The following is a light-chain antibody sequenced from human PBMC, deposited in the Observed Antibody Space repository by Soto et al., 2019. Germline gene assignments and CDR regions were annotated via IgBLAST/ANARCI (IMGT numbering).Light chain of an antibody. V-gene: IGKV3-20*01. CDR1: QSVSDTY. Sequence: EIVLTQSPGTLSLSPGERATLSCRASQSVSDTYLAWYQQKPGQAPRLLISAASTRATDTPDRFSGSGSGTDFTLTISRLEPEDFAVYYCQQYGNSPTFSFGPGTRVDIK. CDR2: AAS. CDR3: QQYGNSPTFS. J-gene: IGKJ3*01.